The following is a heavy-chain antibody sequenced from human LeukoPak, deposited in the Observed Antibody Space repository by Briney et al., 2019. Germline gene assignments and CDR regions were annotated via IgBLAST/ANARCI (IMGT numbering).Heavy chain of an antibody. J-gene: IGHJ4*02. D-gene: IGHD3-9*01. Sequence: GGSLRLSCAASGFPFSSYSMNWVRQAPGEGLEWVSYISSSRTTSYADSVKGRFTISRDNAKNSLYLQMNSLRAEDTALYHCARGPSLLGDILTGYYDYWGQGTLVTVSS. CDR3: ARGPSLLGDILTGYYDY. V-gene: IGHV3-48*01. CDR1: GFPFSSYS. CDR2: ISSSRTT.